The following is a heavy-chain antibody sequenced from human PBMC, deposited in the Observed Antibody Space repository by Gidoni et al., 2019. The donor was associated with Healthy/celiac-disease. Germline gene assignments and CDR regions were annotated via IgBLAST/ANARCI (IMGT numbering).Heavy chain of an antibody. CDR2: ISGSGGST. D-gene: IGHD1-7*01. Sequence: EVQLLESGGGLVQPGGSLRLSCAASGFTFSSYAMSLVRQAPGKGLEWVSAISGSGGSTYYADSVKGRFTISRDNSKNTLYLQMNSLRAEDTAVYYCAAPNWNYGYYYYYMDVWGKGTTVTVSS. V-gene: IGHV3-23*01. CDR3: AAPNWNYGYYYYYMDV. J-gene: IGHJ6*03. CDR1: GFTFSSYA.